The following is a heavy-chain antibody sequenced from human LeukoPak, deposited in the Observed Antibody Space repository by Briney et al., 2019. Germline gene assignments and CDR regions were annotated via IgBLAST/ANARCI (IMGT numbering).Heavy chain of an antibody. CDR2: INHSGST. V-gene: IGHV4-34*01. D-gene: IGHD5-12*01. CDR1: GGSFSGYY. CDR3: ARGGFSGYDRGFYYYYYMDV. J-gene: IGHJ6*03. Sequence: SETLSLTCAVYGGSFSGYYWSWIRQPPGKGLEWIGEINHSGSTNYNPSLKSRVTMSVDTSKNQFSLKLSSVTAADTAVYYCARGGFSGYDRGFYYYYYMDVWGKGTTVTISS.